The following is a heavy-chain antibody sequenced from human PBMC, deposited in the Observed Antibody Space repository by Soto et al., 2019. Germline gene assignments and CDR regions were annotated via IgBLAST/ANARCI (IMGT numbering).Heavy chain of an antibody. D-gene: IGHD1-1*01. J-gene: IGHJ4*02. Sequence: GGSLRLSCASSVFTFDDYAMHCVRQAPGKGLEWVSGISWNSGSIGYADSVKGRFTISRDNAKNSLYLQMNSLRAEDTALYYCEKDRQRGGYFDYWCQGTLVTVSS. CDR3: EKDRQRGGYFDY. CDR1: VFTFDDYA. V-gene: IGHV3-9*01. CDR2: ISWNSGSI.